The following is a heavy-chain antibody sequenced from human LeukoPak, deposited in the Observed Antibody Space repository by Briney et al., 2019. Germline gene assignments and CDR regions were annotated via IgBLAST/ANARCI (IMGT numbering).Heavy chain of an antibody. CDR3: ARGARAGYNLDPFDY. D-gene: IGHD5-24*01. V-gene: IGHV4-59*08. Sequence: PSETLSLTCTVSGGSMSSYYWSWIRQPPGKGLEWIGYIYYSGSTKYNPSLKSRVTISVDTSKNQFSLKLSSVAAADTAVYYCARGARAGYNLDPFDYWGQGTLVTVSS. CDR1: GGSMSSYY. CDR2: IYYSGST. J-gene: IGHJ4*02.